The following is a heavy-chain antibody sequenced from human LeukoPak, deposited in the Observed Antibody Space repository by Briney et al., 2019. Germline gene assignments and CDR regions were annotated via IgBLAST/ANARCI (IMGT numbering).Heavy chain of an antibody. CDR2: IRIKGKNYAT. Sequence: PGGSLRLSCAASGFTFSDSAIHWVRQASGKGLEWIGRIRIKGKNYATTYAASVEGRFTISRDDSKNTAYLQMNSLKTEDTAVYYCSRHEVELRGQSFWYFDLWGRGTLVTVSS. CDR3: SRHEVELRGQSFWYFDL. D-gene: IGHD2-15*01. CDR1: GFTFSDSA. J-gene: IGHJ2*01. V-gene: IGHV3-73*01.